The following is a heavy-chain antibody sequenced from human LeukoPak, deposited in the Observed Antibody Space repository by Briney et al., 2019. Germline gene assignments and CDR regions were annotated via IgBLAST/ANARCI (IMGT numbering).Heavy chain of an antibody. Sequence: SETLSLTCTVSGGSISSSSYYWGWIRQPPGKGLEWIGSIYYSGSTYYNPSLKSRVTISVDTSKNQFSLKVSSVTAADTAVFYCARRDPTIKAFDIWGQGTVVTVSS. J-gene: IGHJ3*02. CDR3: ARRDPTIKAFDI. CDR2: IYYSGST. D-gene: IGHD5-12*01. CDR1: GGSISSSSYY. V-gene: IGHV4-39*01.